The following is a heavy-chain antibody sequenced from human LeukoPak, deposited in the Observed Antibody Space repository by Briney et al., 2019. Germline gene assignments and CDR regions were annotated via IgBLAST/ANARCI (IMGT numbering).Heavy chain of an antibody. CDR2: ISAYNGNT. Sequence: ASVKVSCKASGYTFTSYGISWVRQAPGQGLEWMGWISAYNGNTNYAQKLQGRVTVTTDTSTSTAYMELRSLRSDDTAVYYCARSPYYYDSSGYPAPPGTLYYFDYWGQGTLVTVSS. CDR3: ARSPYYYDSSGYPAPPGTLYYFDY. D-gene: IGHD3-22*01. J-gene: IGHJ4*02. CDR1: GYTFTSYG. V-gene: IGHV1-18*01.